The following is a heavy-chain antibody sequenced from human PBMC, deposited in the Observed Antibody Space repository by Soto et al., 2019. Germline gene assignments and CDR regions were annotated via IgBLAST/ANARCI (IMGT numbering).Heavy chain of an antibody. V-gene: IGHV1-69*12. CDR1: GGTFSSYA. D-gene: IGHD2-15*01. J-gene: IGHJ2*01. CDR3: ARVVTVVKSFHYWYFDL. CDR2: IIPIFGTT. Sequence: QVQLVQSGAEVKKPGSSVKVSCKASGGTFSSYAISWVRQAPGQGLEWMGVIIPIFGTTNYAQKFQGRVTITADESTSTAYMALSSLRSEDTAMYYCARVVTVVKSFHYWYFDLWGRGTLVTVSS.